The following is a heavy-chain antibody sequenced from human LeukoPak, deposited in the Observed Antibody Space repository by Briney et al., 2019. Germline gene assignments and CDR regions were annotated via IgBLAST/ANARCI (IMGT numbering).Heavy chain of an antibody. CDR3: TTDWMTTVTTRVYYYYGMDV. Sequence: GGSLRLSCAASGFTFSNAWMSWVRQAPGKGLEWVGRIKSKTDGGTTDYAAPVKGRFTISRDDPKNTLYLQMNSLKTEDTAVYYCTTDWMTTVTTRVYYYYGMDVWGQGTTVTVSS. CDR1: GFTFSNAW. CDR2: IKSKTDGGTT. V-gene: IGHV3-15*01. D-gene: IGHD4-11*01. J-gene: IGHJ6*02.